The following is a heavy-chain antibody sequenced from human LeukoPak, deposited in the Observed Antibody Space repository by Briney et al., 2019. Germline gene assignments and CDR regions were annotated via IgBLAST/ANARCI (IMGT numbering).Heavy chain of an antibody. D-gene: IGHD3-9*01. CDR2: ISAYNGNT. CDR1: GYTFTSYG. Sequence: ASVKVSCKASGYTFTSYGISWVRQAPGQGLEWMGWISAYNGNTNYAQKLQGRVTMTTDTSTSTAYMELRSLRSDDTAVYYCARGYRYYDILTGFDYWGQGTLVTVSS. J-gene: IGHJ4*02. V-gene: IGHV1-18*01. CDR3: ARGYRYYDILTGFDY.